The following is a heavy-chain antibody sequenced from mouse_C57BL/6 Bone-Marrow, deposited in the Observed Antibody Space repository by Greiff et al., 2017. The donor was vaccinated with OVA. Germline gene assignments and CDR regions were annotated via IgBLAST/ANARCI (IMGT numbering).Heavy chain of an antibody. Sequence: EVQRVESGGGLVQPGGSLKLSCAASGFTFSDYYMYWVRQTPEKRLEWVAYISNGGGSTYYPDTVKGRFTISRDNAKNTLYLQMSRLKSEDTAMYYCARGIYYDYDGFDYWGQGTTLTVSS. CDR3: ARGIYYDYDGFDY. CDR2: ISNGGGST. D-gene: IGHD2-4*01. J-gene: IGHJ2*01. V-gene: IGHV5-12*01. CDR1: GFTFSDYY.